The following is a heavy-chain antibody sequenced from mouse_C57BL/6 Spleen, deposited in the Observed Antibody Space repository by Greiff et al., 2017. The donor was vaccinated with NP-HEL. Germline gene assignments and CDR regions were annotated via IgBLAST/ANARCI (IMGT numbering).Heavy chain of an antibody. V-gene: IGHV1-69*01. CDR3: ARWVTTWGYDG. J-gene: IGHJ1*03. D-gene: IGHD2-2*01. CDR1: GYTFTSYW. Sequence: QVQLQQSGAELVMPGASVKLSCKASGYTFTSYWMHWVKQRPGQGLEWIGEIDPSDSYTNYNQKFKGKSTLTVDKSSSTAYMQLSSLTSEDSAVYYGARWVTTWGYDGWGTGTTVTVAS. CDR2: IDPSDSYT.